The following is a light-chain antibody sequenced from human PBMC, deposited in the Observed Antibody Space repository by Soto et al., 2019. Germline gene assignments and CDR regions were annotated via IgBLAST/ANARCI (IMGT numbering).Light chain of an antibody. CDR2: GAS. J-gene: IGKJ5*01. CDR1: QSVTSTY. V-gene: IGKV3-20*01. Sequence: EIVLTQSPGTLSLSPWEIATLSCRASQSVTSTYLAWYQQKPGQAPRLLIYGASSRAIGIPDRFSGSGSGTDFTLTISRLEPEDFAVYYCQQHGSSPITFGQGTRLEIK. CDR3: QQHGSSPIT.